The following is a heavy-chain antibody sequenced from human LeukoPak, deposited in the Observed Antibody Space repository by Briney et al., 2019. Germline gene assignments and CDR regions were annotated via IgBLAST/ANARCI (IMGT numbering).Heavy chain of an antibody. CDR3: ARVGGYSGYDWSYYYYYMDV. J-gene: IGHJ6*03. CDR2: INHSGST. D-gene: IGHD5-12*01. Sequence: SETLSLTCAVYGGSFSGYYWSWIRQPPGKGLEWIGEINHSGSTNYNPSLKSRVTISVDTSKNQFSLKLSSVTAADTAVYYCARVGGYSGYDWSYYYYYMDVWGKGTTVTVSS. V-gene: IGHV4-34*01. CDR1: GGSFSGYY.